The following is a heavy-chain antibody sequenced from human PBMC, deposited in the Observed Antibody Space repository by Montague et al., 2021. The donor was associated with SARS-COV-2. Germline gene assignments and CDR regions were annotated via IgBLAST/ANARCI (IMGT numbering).Heavy chain of an antibody. CDR1: GASISSGDSY. D-gene: IGHD3-16*02. Sequence: TLSLTCTVSGASISSGDSYWSWIRQHPGKGLEWIGFTFHNGGSYYNPSFKSRVLISVDTSKNQFSPKLSSVTAADSAVYYCARGVRKISLGYLDSWGQGTLVTVSS. V-gene: IGHV4-31*03. J-gene: IGHJ4*02. CDR3: ARGVRKISLGYLDS. CDR2: TFHNGGS.